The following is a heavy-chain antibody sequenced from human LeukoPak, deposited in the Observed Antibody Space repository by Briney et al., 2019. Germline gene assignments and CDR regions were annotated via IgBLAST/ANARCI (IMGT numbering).Heavy chain of an antibody. CDR1: GGTFSSYT. D-gene: IGHD3-10*01. CDR2: IIPILGIA. V-gene: IGHV1-69*02. CDR3: ATVDDLEFRYYFDY. J-gene: IGHJ4*02. Sequence: GASVKVSCKASGGTFSSYTISWVRQAPGQGLERMGRIIPILGIANYAQKFQGRVTITADKSTSTAYMELSSLRSEDTAVYYCATVDDLEFRYYFDYWGQGTLVTVSS.